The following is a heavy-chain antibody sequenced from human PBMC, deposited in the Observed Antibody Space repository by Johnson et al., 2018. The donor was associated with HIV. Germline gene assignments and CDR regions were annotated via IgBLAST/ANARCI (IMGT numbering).Heavy chain of an antibody. CDR1: GFTFSSYA. CDR2: ISYDGSNK. Sequence: QEQLVESGGGLVKPGGSLRLSCAASGFTFSSYAMHWVRQAPGKGLEWVAVISYDGSNKYYADSVKGRFTISRDNSKNTLYLQMNSLRAEDTAVYYCAKVKYYDILTGDPGAFDIWGQGTMVTVS. D-gene: IGHD3-9*01. V-gene: IGHV3-30-3*01. CDR3: AKVKYYDILTGDPGAFDI. J-gene: IGHJ3*02.